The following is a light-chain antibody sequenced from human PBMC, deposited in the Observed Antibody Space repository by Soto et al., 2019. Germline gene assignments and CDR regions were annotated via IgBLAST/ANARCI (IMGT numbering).Light chain of an antibody. Sequence: QSALTQPPSVSGSRGQSVTISSTGTSSDVGSYNRVSWYQQPPGTAPKLMIYEVSNRPSGVPHRFSVSKSGNTASLTISGLQAEDEADYYCSSYTSSTIYVFGTGTTVTVL. J-gene: IGLJ1*01. CDR1: SSDVGSYNR. CDR3: SSYTSSTIYV. CDR2: EVS. V-gene: IGLV2-18*02.